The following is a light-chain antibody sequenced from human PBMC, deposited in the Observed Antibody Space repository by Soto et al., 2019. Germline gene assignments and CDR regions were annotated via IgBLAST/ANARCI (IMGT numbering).Light chain of an antibody. Sequence: EFVLTQSPGTLSLSPGERATLSCRASQTVRNNYLAWYQQKPGQAPRLLIYDASSRATGIPDRFSGGGSGTDFTLTISRLEPEDFAVYYCQQFSNNNWPPYTFGQGTKLEIK. CDR1: QTVRNNY. CDR2: DAS. V-gene: IGKV3-20*01. CDR3: QQFSNNNWPPYT. J-gene: IGKJ2*01.